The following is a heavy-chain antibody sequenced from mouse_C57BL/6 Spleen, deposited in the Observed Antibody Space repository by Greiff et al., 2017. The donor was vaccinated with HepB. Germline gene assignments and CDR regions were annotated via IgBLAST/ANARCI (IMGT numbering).Heavy chain of an antibody. Sequence: VQLQQSGPELVKPGASVKISCKASGYAFSSSWMNWVKQRPGKGLEWIGRIYPGDGDTNYNGKFKGKATLTADKSSSTAYMQLSSLTSEDSAVYFCAKITTVVASYYAMDYWGQGTSVTVSS. D-gene: IGHD1-1*01. V-gene: IGHV1-82*01. J-gene: IGHJ4*01. CDR1: GYAFSSSW. CDR3: AKITTVVASYYAMDY. CDR2: IYPGDGDT.